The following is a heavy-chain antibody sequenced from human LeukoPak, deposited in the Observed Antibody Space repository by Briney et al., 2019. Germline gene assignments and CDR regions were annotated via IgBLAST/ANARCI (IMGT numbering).Heavy chain of an antibody. J-gene: IGHJ4*02. CDR2: INPSGGST. CDR1: GYTFTSYY. CDR3: ARVGATPGGLDY. V-gene: IGHV1-46*01. Sequence: ASVKVSCKASGYTFTSYYMHWVRQAPGQGLEWMGIINPSGGSTSYAQKFQGRVTMTRDTSTSTVYMELSSLRSEDTAVYCCARVGATPGGLDYWGQGTLVTVSS. D-gene: IGHD1-26*01.